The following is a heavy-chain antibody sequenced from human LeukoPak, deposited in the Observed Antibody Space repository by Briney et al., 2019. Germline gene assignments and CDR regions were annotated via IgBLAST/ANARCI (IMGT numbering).Heavy chain of an antibody. CDR1: GYTFTSYD. D-gene: IGHD2-2*01. Sequence: ASVKVSCKASGYTFTSYDINWVRQATGQGPGWMGWMNPKSGNTVYAQKFQGRVTITGNTPISTVYMELRSLRSEDTAVYYCARSYCSSTSCYSPDYWGQGTLVTVSS. V-gene: IGHV1-8*01. CDR3: ARSYCSSTSCYSPDY. J-gene: IGHJ4*02. CDR2: MNPKSGNT.